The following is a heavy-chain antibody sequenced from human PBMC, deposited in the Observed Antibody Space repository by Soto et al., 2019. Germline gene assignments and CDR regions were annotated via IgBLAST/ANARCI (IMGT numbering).Heavy chain of an antibody. D-gene: IGHD6-6*01. CDR1: GYTFTGYY. Sequence: ASVKVSCKASGYTFTGYYMHWVRQAPGQGLEWMGWINPNSGGTNYAQKFQGRVTMTRDTSISTAYMELSRLRSDDTAVYYRARVRSSSSGSLYYYGMDVWGQGTTVTVSS. CDR2: INPNSGGT. CDR3: ARVRSSSSGSLYYYGMDV. J-gene: IGHJ6*02. V-gene: IGHV1-2*02.